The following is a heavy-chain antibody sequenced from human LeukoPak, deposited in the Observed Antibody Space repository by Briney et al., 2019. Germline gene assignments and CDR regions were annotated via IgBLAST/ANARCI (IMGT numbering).Heavy chain of an antibody. CDR2: IKQDGSEK. J-gene: IGHJ3*02. D-gene: IGHD3-9*01. CDR1: GFTFSSYW. V-gene: IGHV3-7*01. Sequence: GGSLRLSYAASGFTFSSYWMSWVRQAPGKGLEWVANIKQDGSEKYYVDSVKGRFTISRDNAKNSLYLQMNSLRAEDTAVYYCARDLRYFDWLPDAFDIWGQGTMVTVSS. CDR3: ARDLRYFDWLPDAFDI.